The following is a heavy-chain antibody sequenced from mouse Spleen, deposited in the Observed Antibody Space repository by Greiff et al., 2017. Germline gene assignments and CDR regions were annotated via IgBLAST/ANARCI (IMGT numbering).Heavy chain of an antibody. D-gene: IGHD4-1*02. CDR1: GFTFSSYG. V-gene: IGHV5-9-2*01. J-gene: IGHJ2*01. CDR3: ARQDSTGYVDY. CDR2: ISGGGSYT. Sequence: EVQLVESGGGLVKPGGSLKLSCAASGFTFSSYGMSWVRQTPEKRLEWVATISGGGSYTYYPDSVKGRFTISRDNAKNNLYLQMSSLRSEDTALYYCARQDSTGYVDYWGQGTTLTVSS.